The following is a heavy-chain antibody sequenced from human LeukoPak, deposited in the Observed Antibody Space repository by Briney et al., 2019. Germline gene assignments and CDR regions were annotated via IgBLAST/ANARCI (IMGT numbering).Heavy chain of an antibody. J-gene: IGHJ4*02. CDR1: GFTFSSYA. V-gene: IGHV3-23*01. CDR3: SKDGSGSGYFPDY. Sequence: PGGSLRLSCAVSGFTFSSYAMSWVRQAPGKGLEWVSAISGSGGTTYYADSVKGRFTISRDNSKNTLFLQMNSLRAEDTAVYYCSKDGSGSGYFPDYWGQGTLVTVSS. CDR2: ISGSGGTT. D-gene: IGHD3-10*01.